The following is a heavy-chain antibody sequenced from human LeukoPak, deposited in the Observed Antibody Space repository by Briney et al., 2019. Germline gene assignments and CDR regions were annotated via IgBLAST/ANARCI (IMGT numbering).Heavy chain of an antibody. CDR2: INSDGSII. J-gene: IGHJ3*01. D-gene: IGHD4-17*01. CDR1: GFTFSTYC. V-gene: IGHV3-74*01. CDR3: VLVTTGS. Sequence: GGSLRLSCAASGFTFSTYCMHWVRQAPGKGLVWVSRINSDGSIINYADSVKGRFTISRDNAKHTLYLHMNRLRVEDTAVYYCVLVTTGSWGQGTMVTVS.